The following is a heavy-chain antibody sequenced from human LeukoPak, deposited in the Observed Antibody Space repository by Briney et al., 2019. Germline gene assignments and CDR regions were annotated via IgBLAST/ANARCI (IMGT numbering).Heavy chain of an antibody. Sequence: PSETLSLTCTVSSGSISSYYWSWIRQPPGKGLEWIGYIYHSGSTDYNPSLKSRVTISLDTSKNQFSLRLTSVTTADTAVYYCAVRYSSGYFGWGRGTLVTVSS. CDR1: SGSISSYY. J-gene: IGHJ4*02. V-gene: IGHV4-59*01. CDR3: AVRYSSGYFG. D-gene: IGHD6-19*01. CDR2: IYHSGST.